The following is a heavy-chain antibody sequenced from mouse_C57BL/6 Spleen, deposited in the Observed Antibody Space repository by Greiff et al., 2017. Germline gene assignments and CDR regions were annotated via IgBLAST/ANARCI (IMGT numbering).Heavy chain of an antibody. CDR1: GYTFTSYW. J-gene: IGHJ2*01. CDR3: ARSTVGAFDY. CDR2: IHPNSGST. D-gene: IGHD1-1*01. Sequence: VQLQQSGAELVKPGASVKLSCKASGYTFTSYWMHWVKQRPGQGLEWIGMIHPNSGSTNYNEKFKSKATLTVDKSSSTAYMQLSSLTSEDSAVYYCARSTVGAFDYWGQGTTLTVSS. V-gene: IGHV1-64*01.